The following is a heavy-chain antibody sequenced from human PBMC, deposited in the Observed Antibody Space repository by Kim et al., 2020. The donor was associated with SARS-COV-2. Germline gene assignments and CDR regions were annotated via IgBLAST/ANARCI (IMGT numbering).Heavy chain of an antibody. CDR3: ARGIAAAGRANWFDP. Sequence: PSLKSRVTISVDTSKNQFSLKLSSVTAADTAVYYCARGIAAAGRANWFDPWGQGTLVTVSS. D-gene: IGHD6-13*01. J-gene: IGHJ5*02. V-gene: IGHV4-34*01.